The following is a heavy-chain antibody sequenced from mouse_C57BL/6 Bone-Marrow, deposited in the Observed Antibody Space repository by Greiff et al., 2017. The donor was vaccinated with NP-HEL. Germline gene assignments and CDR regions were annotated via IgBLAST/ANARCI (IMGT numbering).Heavy chain of an antibody. J-gene: IGHJ2*01. CDR1: GYTFTSYG. CDR2: IYPSSGNT. Sequence: QVQLQQSGAELARPGASVKLSCKASGYTFTSYGLSWVKQRPGQGLEWIGEIYPSSGNTYYNEKFKGKATLTADKSSSTAYMELRSLTSEDSAVYFCARLNLGPFDYWGQGTTLTVSS. V-gene: IGHV1-81*01. CDR3: ARLNLGPFDY. D-gene: IGHD4-1*01.